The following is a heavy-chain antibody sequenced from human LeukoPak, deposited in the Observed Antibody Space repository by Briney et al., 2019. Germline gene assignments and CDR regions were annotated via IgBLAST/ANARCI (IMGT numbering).Heavy chain of an antibody. J-gene: IGHJ4*02. CDR1: VYTFISSS. V-gene: IGHV1-18*01. CDR3: AKDRWRDGGSSFDS. Sequence: ASVKVSSKASVYTFISSSINWVRLAPGQGLEWMGWISTYNGNTNYAQKLQGRVTMTTDTSTSTAYMELRSLRSDETAVYYCAKDRWRDGGSSFDSWGQGTLVTVSS. D-gene: IGHD6-6*01. CDR2: ISTYNGNT.